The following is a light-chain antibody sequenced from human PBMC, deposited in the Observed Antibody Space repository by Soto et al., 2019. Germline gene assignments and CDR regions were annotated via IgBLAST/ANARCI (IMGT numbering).Light chain of an antibody. J-gene: IGKJ1*01. V-gene: IGKV3-20*01. CDR3: QQYHSTPRT. Sequence: EIVLTQSPGTLSLSPGQRATLSCRASQSVSSNRLAWYQQKPGQAPRLLIYGASSSATGIPDRFSGSGSGTDFTLTISRLEPEDFAAYYCQQYHSTPRTFGQGTKVEI. CDR2: GAS. CDR1: QSVSSNR.